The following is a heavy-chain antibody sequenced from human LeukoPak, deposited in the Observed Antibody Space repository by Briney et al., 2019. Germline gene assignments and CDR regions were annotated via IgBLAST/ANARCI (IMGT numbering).Heavy chain of an antibody. V-gene: IGHV1-69*06. Sequence: SVKVSCKASGGAIFSYALSWVRQAPGQGLEWMGGVIPIFATVNYAQKFQGRVTITADKSTSTAYMELSSLRSEDTAVYYCASPWAPNYYDSSGPHDAFDIWGQGTMVTVSS. CDR2: VIPIFATV. D-gene: IGHD3-22*01. CDR3: ASPWAPNYYDSSGPHDAFDI. CDR1: GGAIFSYA. J-gene: IGHJ3*02.